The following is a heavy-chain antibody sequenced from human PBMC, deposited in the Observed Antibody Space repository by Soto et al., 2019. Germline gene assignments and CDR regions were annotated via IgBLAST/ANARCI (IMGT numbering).Heavy chain of an antibody. CDR3: ARGTVAGEESYYYMDV. D-gene: IGHD6-19*01. Sequence: QVQLVQSGAEVKKPGASVKVSCKASGYTFTSYGISWVRQAPGQGPEWMGWISACNGNTNYALKLQGRVIMTTDTSTSTAYMELRSLTSDDTAVYYCARGTVAGEESYYYMDVWGKGTTVTVSS. CDR2: ISACNGNT. CDR1: GYTFTSYG. V-gene: IGHV1-18*01. J-gene: IGHJ6*03.